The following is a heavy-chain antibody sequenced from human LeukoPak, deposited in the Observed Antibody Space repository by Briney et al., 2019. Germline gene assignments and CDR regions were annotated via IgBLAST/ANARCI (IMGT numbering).Heavy chain of an antibody. Sequence: GGSLRLSCAASGFTFNSYAMNWVRQAPGKGLEWVSSITGSGASTYYADSVKGRFTISRDNSKNTMYLQMNSLRAEDTAVYYCAKGYYDFWSGYFGDYWGQGSLVTVSS. CDR2: ITGSGAST. CDR3: AKGYYDFWSGYFGDY. CDR1: GFTFNSYA. D-gene: IGHD3-3*01. V-gene: IGHV3-23*01. J-gene: IGHJ4*02.